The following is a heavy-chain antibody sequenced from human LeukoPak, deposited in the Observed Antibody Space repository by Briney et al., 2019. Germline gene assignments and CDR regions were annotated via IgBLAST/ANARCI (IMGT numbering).Heavy chain of an antibody. CDR3: ARLPYPYDSSGSPPLDY. CDR1: GGSISSSNYY. D-gene: IGHD3-22*01. CDR2: IYYSGST. Sequence: PSETLSLTCTVSGGSISSSNYYWGWIRQPPGKGLEWIGSIYYSGSTYYNPSLKSRVTISVATSKNQFSLKLSSVTAADTAVYYCARLPYPYDSSGSPPLDYWAQGTLVTVSS. J-gene: IGHJ4*02. V-gene: IGHV4-39*01.